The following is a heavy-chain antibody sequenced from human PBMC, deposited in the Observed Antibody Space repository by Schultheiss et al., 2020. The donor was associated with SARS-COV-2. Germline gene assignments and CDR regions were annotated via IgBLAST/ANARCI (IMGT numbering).Heavy chain of an antibody. CDR1: GFTFSSYG. Sequence: GGSLRLSFAASGFTFSSYGMHWVRQAPGKGLEWVAVIWYDGSNKYYADSVKGRFTISRDNSKNTLFLQMNTLRAEDTAVYYCAKMSGLSLHLVVPAALHYWGQGTLVTVSS. CDR2: IWYDGSNK. D-gene: IGHD2-2*01. J-gene: IGHJ4*02. CDR3: AKMSGLSLHLVVPAALHY. V-gene: IGHV3-33*06.